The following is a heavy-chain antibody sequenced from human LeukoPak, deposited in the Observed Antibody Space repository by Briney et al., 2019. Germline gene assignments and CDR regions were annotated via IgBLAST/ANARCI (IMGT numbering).Heavy chain of an antibody. D-gene: IGHD4-17*01. CDR1: GYTFTSYA. CDR3: ARDSRNDYGDYSGFDP. CDR2: INAGNGNT. Sequence: APVKVSCKASGYTFTSYAMHWVRQAPGHRLEWMGWINAGNGNTKYSQKFQGRVTITRDTSASTAHMELSSLRSEDTAVYYCARDSRNDYGDYSGFDPWGQGTLVTVSS. J-gene: IGHJ5*02. V-gene: IGHV1-3*01.